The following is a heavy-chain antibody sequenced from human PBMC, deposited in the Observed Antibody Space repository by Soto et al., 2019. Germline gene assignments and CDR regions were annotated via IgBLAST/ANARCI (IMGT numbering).Heavy chain of an antibody. CDR3: SGVIMVGGWFDPNYYHGMDV. D-gene: IGHD3-3*01. CDR1: GYTFSNYG. CDR2: ISGYNGNT. V-gene: IGHV1-18*01. J-gene: IGHJ6*02. Sequence: QVQLVQSGAEVKKPGASVTVSCKTSGYTFSNYGINWVRQAPGQGLEWMGWISGYNGNTNYAQTVQGRVTMTTDTTTGTLYMELRSLKSDDTAIYYCSGVIMVGGWFDPNYYHGMDVWGQGTTVTVSS.